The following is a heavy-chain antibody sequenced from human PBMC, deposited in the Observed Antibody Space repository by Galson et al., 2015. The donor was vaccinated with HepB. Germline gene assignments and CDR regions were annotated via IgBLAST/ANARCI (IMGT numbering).Heavy chain of an antibody. CDR1: GFTFSSYW. CDR3: ATYSWSGRKYDAFDI. Sequence: SLRLSCAASGFTFSSYWMSWVRQAPGKGLEWVANINQYGGEEYYVDSMKGRFTISRDNARNSLYLQMNSLRVEDTAVYYCATYSWSGRKYDAFDIWGQGTMVTVSS. CDR2: INQYGGEE. D-gene: IGHD5-18*01. V-gene: IGHV3-7*03. J-gene: IGHJ3*02.